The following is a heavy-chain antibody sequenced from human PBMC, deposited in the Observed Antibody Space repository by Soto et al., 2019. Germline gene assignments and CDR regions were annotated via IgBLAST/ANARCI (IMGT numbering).Heavy chain of an antibody. Sequence: VTVSLTCAVSGGSISGTSYYWGWIRQPPGKGLEWIGSIFYTGSTYSNPSLKSRVTISVDTSKNQFSLKLSSVTAADTAVYYCAKSKDFSSGYFLDSWGQGTLVTVSS. D-gene: IGHD3-3*01. J-gene: IGHJ4*02. CDR2: IFYTGST. CDR3: AKSKDFSSGYFLDS. CDR1: GGSISGTSYY. V-gene: IGHV4-39*01.